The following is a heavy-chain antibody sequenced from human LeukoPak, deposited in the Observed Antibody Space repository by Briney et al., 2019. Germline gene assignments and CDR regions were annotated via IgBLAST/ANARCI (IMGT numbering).Heavy chain of an antibody. J-gene: IGHJ4*02. CDR3: AVGAVAGGPFDY. V-gene: IGHV4-34*01. Sequence: SETLSLTCAVYGGSFSGYYWSWIRQPPGKGLEWIGEINHSGSTNYNPSLKSRVTISVDTSKNQFSLKLSSVTAADTAVYYCAVGAVAGGPFDYWGEGTLVTVSS. CDR2: INHSGST. D-gene: IGHD6-19*01. CDR1: GGSFSGYY.